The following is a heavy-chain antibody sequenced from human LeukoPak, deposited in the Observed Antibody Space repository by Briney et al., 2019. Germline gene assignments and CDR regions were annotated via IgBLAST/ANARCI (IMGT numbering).Heavy chain of an antibody. CDR2: ISGSGGST. CDR1: GFTFSSYA. J-gene: IGHJ5*02. V-gene: IGHV3-23*01. D-gene: IGHD3-9*01. CDR3: TRVDGP. Sequence: PGGSLRLSCAASGFTFSSYAMSWVRQAPGKGLEWVSAISGSGGSTYYADSVKSRFTISRDDAKNLVYLQMNRLRADDTALYYCTRVDGPWGQGVLVTVSS.